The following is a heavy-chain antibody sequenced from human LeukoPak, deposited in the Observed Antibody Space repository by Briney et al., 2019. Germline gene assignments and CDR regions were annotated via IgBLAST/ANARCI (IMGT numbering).Heavy chain of an antibody. V-gene: IGHV1-18*01. CDR2: ISAYNGNT. CDR3: ARAREPDCSSTSCSYFQNNWFDP. Sequence: ASVKVSCKASGYTFTSYGISWVRQAPGQGLEWMGWISAYNGNTNYAQKLQGRVTMTTDTSTSTAYMELRSLRSDDTAVYYCARAREPDCSSTSCSYFQNNWFDPWGQGTLVTVSS. CDR1: GYTFTSYG. J-gene: IGHJ5*02. D-gene: IGHD2-2*01.